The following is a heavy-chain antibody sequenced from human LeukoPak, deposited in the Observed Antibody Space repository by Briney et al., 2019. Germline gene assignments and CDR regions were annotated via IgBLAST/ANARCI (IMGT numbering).Heavy chain of an antibody. D-gene: IGHD3-22*01. CDR2: INAGNGNT. J-gene: IGHJ4*02. CDR1: GYTFTSYA. V-gene: IGHV1-3*01. CDR3: ARGGVPGYYYDSSGYYYHYFDY. Sequence: ASVKVSCKASGYTFTSYAMHWVRQAPGQRLEWMGWINAGNGNTKYSQKFQGRVTITRDTPASTAYMELSSLRSEDTAVYYCARGGVPGYYYDSSGYYYHYFDYWGQGILVTVSS.